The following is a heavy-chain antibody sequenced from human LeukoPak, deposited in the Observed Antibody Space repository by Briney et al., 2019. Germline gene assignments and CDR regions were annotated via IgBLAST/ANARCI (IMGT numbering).Heavy chain of an antibody. V-gene: IGHV1-69*13. CDR2: IIPIFGTA. CDR3: ARAYSVEQWLANYYYYGMDV. J-gene: IGHJ6*02. D-gene: IGHD6-19*01. Sequence: SVKVSCKASGGTFSSYAISWVRQAPGQGLEWMGGIIPIFGTANYAQKFQGRVTITADESTSTAYMELSSLRSEDTAVYYCARAYSVEQWLANYYYYGMDVWGQGSTVTVSS. CDR1: GGTFSSYA.